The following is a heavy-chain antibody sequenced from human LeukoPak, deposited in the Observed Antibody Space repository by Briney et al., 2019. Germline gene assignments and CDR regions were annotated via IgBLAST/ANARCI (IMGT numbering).Heavy chain of an antibody. Sequence: ASVKVSCKASGYTFTSYYMHWVRQAPGQGLEWMGWINPNSGGTNYAQKFQGWVTMTRDTSISTAYMELSRLRSDDTAVYYCARGGAVTTQIYYYYYGMDVWGQGTTVTVSS. J-gene: IGHJ6*02. CDR3: ARGGAVTTQIYYYYYGMDV. CDR1: GYTFTSYY. D-gene: IGHD4-11*01. CDR2: INPNSGGT. V-gene: IGHV1-2*04.